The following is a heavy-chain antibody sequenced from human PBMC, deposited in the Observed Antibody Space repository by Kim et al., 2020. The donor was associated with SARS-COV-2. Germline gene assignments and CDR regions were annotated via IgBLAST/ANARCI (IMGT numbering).Heavy chain of an antibody. J-gene: IGHJ3*02. D-gene: IGHD6-19*01. CDR2: ISGSGGST. Sequence: GGSLRLSCAASGFTFSSYAMSWVRQAPGKGLEWVSAISGSGGSTYYADSVKGRFTISRDNSKNTLYLQMNSLRAEDTAVYYCARDMRSGWYGDAFDIWGQGTMVTVSS. CDR1: GFTFSSYA. CDR3: ARDMRSGWYGDAFDI. V-gene: IGHV3-23*01.